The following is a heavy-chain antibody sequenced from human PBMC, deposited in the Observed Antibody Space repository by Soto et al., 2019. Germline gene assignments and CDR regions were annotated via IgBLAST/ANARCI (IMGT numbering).Heavy chain of an antibody. Sequence: QITLKESGPTLVNPTQTLTLTCTFSGFSLSTSGVGVGWIRQPPGKALQWLALIYWDDDKRYSPSLKSTLSSSKETSKNQVLLTMTNTDTVATAAYYCAHSLYIWGSYRYFDCWGQGTLVTVSS. CDR2: IYWDDDK. D-gene: IGHD3-16*02. CDR1: GFSLSTSGVG. J-gene: IGHJ4*02. V-gene: IGHV2-5*02. CDR3: AHSLYIWGSYRYFDC.